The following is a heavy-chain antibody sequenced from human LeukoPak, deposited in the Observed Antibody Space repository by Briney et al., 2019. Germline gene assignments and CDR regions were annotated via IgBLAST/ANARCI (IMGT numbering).Heavy chain of an antibody. J-gene: IGHJ3*02. D-gene: IGHD6-6*01. V-gene: IGHV3-30*02. CDR3: AKDGGIAARPSHFDI. CDR2: IRYDGSNK. Sequence: GGSLRLSCAASGFTFSSYGMHWVRQDPGKGLEWVAFIRYDGSNKYYADSVKGRFTISRDNSKNTLYLQMNSLRAEDTAVYYCAKDGGIAARPSHFDIWGQGTMVTVSS. CDR1: GFTFSSYG.